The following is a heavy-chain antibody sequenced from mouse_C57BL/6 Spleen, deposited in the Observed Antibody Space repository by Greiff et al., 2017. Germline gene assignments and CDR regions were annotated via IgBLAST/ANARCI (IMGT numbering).Heavy chain of an antibody. J-gene: IGHJ2*01. CDR2: IHPSDSDT. CDR1: GYPFTSSW. Sequence: HVPLQQPGAALVKPGASVTVSFKASGYPFTSSWLHCVTPRPGQGLEWIGSIHPSDSDTNYNQKFKGKATLTVDKSSSTAYMPLSSLTSEDSAVYYCAIGLIDYWGQGTTLTGAS. D-gene: IGHD1-3*01. CDR3: AIGLIDY. V-gene: IGHV1-74*01.